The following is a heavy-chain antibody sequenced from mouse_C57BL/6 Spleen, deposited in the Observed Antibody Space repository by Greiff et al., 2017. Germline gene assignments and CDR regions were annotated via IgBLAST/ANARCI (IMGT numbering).Heavy chain of an antibody. J-gene: IGHJ2*01. CDR1: GFTFSDYY. V-gene: IGHV5-12*01. CDR3: AYGYYYGSSYFDY. D-gene: IGHD1-1*01. CDR2: ISNGGGST. Sequence: EVHLVESGGGLVQPGGSLKLSCAASGFTFSDYYMYWVRQTPEKRLEWVAYISNGGGSTYYPDTVKGRFTISRDNAKNTLYLQMSRLKSEDTAMXYCAYGYYYGSSYFDYWGQGTTLTVSS.